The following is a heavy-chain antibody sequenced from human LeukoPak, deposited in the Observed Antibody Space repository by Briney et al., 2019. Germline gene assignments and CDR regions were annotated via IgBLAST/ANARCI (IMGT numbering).Heavy chain of an antibody. CDR3: ATIKRGYPFGYFDF. Sequence: SETLSLTCTVSGGSFSSHYWGWIRQSPGKGLEWIAYMFDSVTSKDNMSDSVTSKDNPSLKSRLTLSADTSKNQFSLRLSYVTAADTAAYYCATIKRGYPFGYFDFWGQGILVTVSS. CDR1: GGSFSSHY. J-gene: IGHJ4*02. D-gene: IGHD5-18*01. CDR2: MSDSVTS. V-gene: IGHV4-59*11.